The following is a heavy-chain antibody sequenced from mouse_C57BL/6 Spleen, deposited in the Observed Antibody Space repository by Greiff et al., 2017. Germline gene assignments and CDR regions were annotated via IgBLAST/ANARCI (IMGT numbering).Heavy chain of an antibody. J-gene: IGHJ4*01. CDR3: AGGYYSNYEEGAMDY. Sequence: QVQLKQPGAELVKPGASVKLSCKASGYTFTSYWMHWVKQRPGRGLEWIGRIDPNSGGTKYNEKFKSKATLTVDKPSSTAYMQLSSLTSEDSAVYYCAGGYYSNYEEGAMDYWGQGTSVTVSS. D-gene: IGHD2-5*01. V-gene: IGHV1-72*01. CDR2: IDPNSGGT. CDR1: GYTFTSYW.